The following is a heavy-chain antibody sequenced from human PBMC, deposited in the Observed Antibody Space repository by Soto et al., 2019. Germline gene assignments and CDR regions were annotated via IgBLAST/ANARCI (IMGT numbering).Heavy chain of an antibody. CDR1: GFTFSSYG. Sequence: GGSLRLSCAASGFTFSSYGMHWVRQAPGKGLEWVAVIWYDGSNKYYADSVKGRLTISRDNSKNTLYLQMNSLRAEDTAVYYCARSRVWFGELNYGMDVWGQGTTVTVSS. J-gene: IGHJ6*02. D-gene: IGHD3-10*01. V-gene: IGHV3-33*01. CDR3: ARSRVWFGELNYGMDV. CDR2: IWYDGSNK.